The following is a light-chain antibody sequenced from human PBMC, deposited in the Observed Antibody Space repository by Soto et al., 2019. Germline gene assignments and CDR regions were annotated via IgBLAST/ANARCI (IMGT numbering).Light chain of an antibody. CDR2: EVS. J-gene: IGLJ2*01. V-gene: IGLV2-14*01. CDR1: SSDVGGFNF. CDR3: SSYASSSTLV. Sequence: QSVLTQPASVSGSPGQSITISCTGTSSDVGGFNFVSWYQQHPGKAPKVIISEVSNRPSGVSNRFSGSKSGNTASLTISGLQAEDEADYYCSSYASSSTLVFGGGTKLTVL.